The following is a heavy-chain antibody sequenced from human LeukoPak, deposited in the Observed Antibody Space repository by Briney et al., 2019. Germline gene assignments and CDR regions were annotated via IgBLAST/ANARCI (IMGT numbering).Heavy chain of an antibody. CDR1: GSIFSNYG. V-gene: IGHV3-23*01. J-gene: IGHJ4*02. CDR2: ITGSGDTT. CDR3: AKWGDYDILTGYYVSDF. D-gene: IGHD3-9*01. Sequence: GRSLRPACAASGSIFSNYGISCVRQAPGKGLEWVSAITGSGDTTYYADSVKGRFTISRDNSKNTLYVEMNTLRAEDTAVYYCAKWGDYDILTGYYVSDFWGQGTLVTVSS.